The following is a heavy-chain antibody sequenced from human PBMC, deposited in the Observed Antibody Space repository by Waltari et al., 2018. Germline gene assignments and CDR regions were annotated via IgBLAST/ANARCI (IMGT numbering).Heavy chain of an antibody. V-gene: IGHV4-59*01. CDR3: ARDSTSDSSSWISSFDP. CDR2: IYYSGST. J-gene: IGHJ5*02. D-gene: IGHD6-13*01. CDR1: GGSISSYY. Sequence: QVQLQESGPGLVKPSETLSLTCTVSGGSISSYYWSWIRQPPGKGLEWIGYIYYSGSTNDNPSLKSRVTISVDTSKNQFSLKRSSVTAADTAVYYCARDSTSDSSSWISSFDPWGQGTLVTVSS.